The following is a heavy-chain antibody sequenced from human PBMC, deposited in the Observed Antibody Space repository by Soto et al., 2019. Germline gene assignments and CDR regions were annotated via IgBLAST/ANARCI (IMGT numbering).Heavy chain of an antibody. CDR3: AKCLINGRWYAAD. D-gene: IGHD6-13*01. V-gene: IGHV3-23*01. Sequence: EVHLLESGGGLVQPGESLRLSCGASGFNFSRCVMSWVRQAPGKGLEWVSCIRDSGAGTHYADSEKGRFTISRDNSKNTMYLQIDKLRAEDTGVYYCAKCLINGRWYAADWGQGTLVTVSS. J-gene: IGHJ4*02. CDR2: IRDSGAGT. CDR1: GFNFSRCV.